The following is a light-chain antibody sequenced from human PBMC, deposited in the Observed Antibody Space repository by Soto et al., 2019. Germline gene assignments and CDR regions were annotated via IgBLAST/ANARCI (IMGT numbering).Light chain of an antibody. J-gene: IGKJ1*01. CDR2: KAS. CDR1: HTISSW. V-gene: IGKV1-5*03. Sequence: DIQMTQSPSTLSGSVGDRVTITCRASHTISSWLAWYQQKPGKAPKLLIYKASTLKSGVPSRFSGSGSGTEFTLTISSLQPDDFATYYCQHYNSYSEAFGQGTNVAI. CDR3: QHYNSYSEA.